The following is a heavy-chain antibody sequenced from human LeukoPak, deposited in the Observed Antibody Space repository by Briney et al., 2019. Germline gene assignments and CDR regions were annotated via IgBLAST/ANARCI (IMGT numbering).Heavy chain of an antibody. V-gene: IGHV4-59*01. CDR2: IYYSGST. D-gene: IGHD5-18*01. CDR3: ARGRYSYYYYYGMDV. CDR1: GGSISSYY. Sequence: SETLSLTCTVSGGSISSYYWSWIRQPPGKGLEWIGYIYYSGSTNYNPSLKSRVTISVDTSKNQFSLKLSSVTAADTAVYYCARGRYSYYYYYGMDVWGRGTTVTVSS. J-gene: IGHJ6*02.